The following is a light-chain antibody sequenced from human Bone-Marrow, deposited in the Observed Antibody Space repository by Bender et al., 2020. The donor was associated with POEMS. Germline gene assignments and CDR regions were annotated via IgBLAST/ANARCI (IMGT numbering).Light chain of an antibody. CDR1: SIDVGNYNL. V-gene: IGLV2-23*02. Sequence: HSALTQPASVSGSPGQSITISCTGTSIDVGNYNLVSWYQQHPGKAPKLMLYEDLKRPSGVSSRFSGSKSGNTASLTISGLQAEDEADYYCCSPAGSNTFVFGGGTQLTVL. CDR2: EDL. J-gene: IGLJ3*02. CDR3: CSPAGSNTFV.